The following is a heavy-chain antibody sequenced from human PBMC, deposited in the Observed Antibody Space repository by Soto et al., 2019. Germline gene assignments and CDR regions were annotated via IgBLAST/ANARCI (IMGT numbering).Heavy chain of an antibody. CDR1: GVPFSIYA. J-gene: IGHJ4*02. CDR3: AKAGPVEQLTFDY. CDR2: ISGSGGST. V-gene: IGHV3-23*01. D-gene: IGHD6-6*01. Sequence: GGSMSLSGTASGVPFSIYAMSLVRKAPGKGLEWVSAISGSGGSTYYADSVKGRFTISRDNSKNTLYLQMNSLRAEDTAVYYCAKAGPVEQLTFDYWGQGTLVTVSS.